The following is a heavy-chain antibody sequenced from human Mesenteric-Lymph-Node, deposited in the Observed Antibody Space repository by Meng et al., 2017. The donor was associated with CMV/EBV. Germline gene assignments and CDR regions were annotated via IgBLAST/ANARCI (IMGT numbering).Heavy chain of an antibody. CDR2: IRYDGSRE. V-gene: IGHV3-30*02. Sequence: SCAASGFTFSNYGLHWVRQAPGKGLEWVAFIRYDGSREYYADSVKGRFTISRDNSKNTLYLQMNSLRAEDTALYHCATDPHDFWSGKNWFDPWGQGTLVTVSS. J-gene: IGHJ5*02. CDR1: GFTFSNYG. CDR3: ATDPHDFWSGKNWFDP. D-gene: IGHD3-3*01.